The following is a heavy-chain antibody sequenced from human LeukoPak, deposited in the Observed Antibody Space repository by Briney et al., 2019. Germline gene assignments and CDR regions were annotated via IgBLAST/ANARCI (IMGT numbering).Heavy chain of an antibody. CDR1: GFNFEDYA. CDR3: ARVGQQLVPYYYYGMDV. D-gene: IGHD6-13*01. Sequence: PGGSLRLSCVASGFNFEDYAMHWVRQRPGKGLEWVSGISWSSDNIGYADSVKGRFTISRDNSKNTLYLQMNSLRAEDTAVYYCARVGQQLVPYYYYGMDVWGQGTTVTVSS. J-gene: IGHJ6*02. CDR2: ISWSSDNI. V-gene: IGHV3-9*01.